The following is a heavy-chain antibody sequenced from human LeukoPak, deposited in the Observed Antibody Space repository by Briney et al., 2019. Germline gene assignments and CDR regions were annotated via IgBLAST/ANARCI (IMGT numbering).Heavy chain of an antibody. J-gene: IGHJ3*02. CDR2: ISSSGSTM. D-gene: IGHD3-16*01. V-gene: IGHV3-11*04. Sequence: GGSLRLSCAASGFTFSDYYMSWIRQAPGKGLEWVSYISSSGSTMYYADSVKGRFTISRDNAKNSLYLQMNSLRAEDTAVYYCAALVTFDAFDIWGQGTMVTVSS. CDR1: GFTFSDYY. CDR3: AALVTFDAFDI.